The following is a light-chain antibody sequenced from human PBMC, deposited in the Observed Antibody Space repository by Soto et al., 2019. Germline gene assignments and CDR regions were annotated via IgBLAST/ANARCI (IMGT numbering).Light chain of an antibody. Sequence: EIVLTQSPGTLSLSPGERATLSCRASQSVSSSYLAWYQQKPGQAPRLLIYGASSRATGIPDRFSGSGSGTDFTLTISRLEPEDFAVYYSQQYGISPETFGQGTKVDI. J-gene: IGKJ1*01. V-gene: IGKV3-20*01. CDR1: QSVSSSY. CDR2: GAS. CDR3: QQYGISPET.